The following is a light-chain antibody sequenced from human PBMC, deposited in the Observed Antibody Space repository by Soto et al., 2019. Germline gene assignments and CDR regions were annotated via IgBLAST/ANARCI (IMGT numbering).Light chain of an antibody. CDR1: SSDVGGYNY. Sequence: QSALTQPPSASGSPGQSVTISCTGSSSDVGGYNYVSWYQHHPGKAPQLMIYEVNKRPSGVPDRFSGSKSGNTASLTVSGLQAEDEADYYCSSYAGSNSVVFGGGTKLTVL. CDR3: SSYAGSNSVV. J-gene: IGLJ2*01. V-gene: IGLV2-8*01. CDR2: EVN.